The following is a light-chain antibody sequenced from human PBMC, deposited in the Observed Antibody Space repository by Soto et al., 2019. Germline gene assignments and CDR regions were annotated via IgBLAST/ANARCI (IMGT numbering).Light chain of an antibody. J-gene: IGKJ1*01. CDR1: QGVSSN. V-gene: IGKV3D-15*01. CDR2: GAS. Sequence: EIVMTQSPATLSVSPGERATLSCRAGQGVSSNLAWYQQKPGQAPRLLIYGASTRATGIPARFSGSGSVTEFTLTISSLQSEDFAVYYCQQYNYWPQTFGQGTKVDIK. CDR3: QQYNYWPQT.